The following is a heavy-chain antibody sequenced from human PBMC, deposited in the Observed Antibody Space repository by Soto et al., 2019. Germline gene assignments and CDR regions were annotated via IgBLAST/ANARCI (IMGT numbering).Heavy chain of an antibody. J-gene: IGHJ5*02. CDR3: SHINDCTRTDCFRASFDL. Sequence: SGPTLAHPTDTLWLPCPVSGFSLSNGRMGVSWTRQPSGKALEWLVHIFSNAEKSYSTSLRSRLTTSKDTSRSHVVLTMTNMDPMASATYYFSHINDCTRTDCFRASFDLWGQGTPVPVSS. V-gene: IGHV2-26*01. CDR2: IFSNAEK. D-gene: IGHD2-21*02. CDR1: GFSLSNGRMG.